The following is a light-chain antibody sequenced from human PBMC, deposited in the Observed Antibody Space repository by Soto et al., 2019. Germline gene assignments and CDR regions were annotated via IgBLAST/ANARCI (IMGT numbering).Light chain of an antibody. CDR3: SSYTSSSTLDYV. V-gene: IGLV2-14*01. J-gene: IGLJ1*01. Sequence: QSVLTQPASVSGSPGQSITISCTGTSSDVGGYNYVSWYQQHPGKAPKLMIYDVSNRPSGVSNRFSGSKSGNTASLTISGLQAEDEADYYCSSYTSSSTLDYVFGTWTKLTVL. CDR2: DVS. CDR1: SSDVGGYNY.